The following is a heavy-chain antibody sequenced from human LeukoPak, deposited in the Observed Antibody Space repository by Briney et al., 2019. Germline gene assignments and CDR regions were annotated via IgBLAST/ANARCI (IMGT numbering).Heavy chain of an antibody. CDR3: ARVVVVAATLAFDI. CDR1: EGTFSSYA. J-gene: IGHJ3*02. V-gene: IGHV1-69*06. CDR2: IIPIFGTA. Sequence: GASVKVSCKASEGTFSSYAISWVRQAPGQGLEWMGGIIPIFGTANYAQKFQGRVTITADKSTSTAYMELNSLRAEDTAVYYCARVVVVAATLAFDIWGQGTMVTVSS. D-gene: IGHD2-15*01.